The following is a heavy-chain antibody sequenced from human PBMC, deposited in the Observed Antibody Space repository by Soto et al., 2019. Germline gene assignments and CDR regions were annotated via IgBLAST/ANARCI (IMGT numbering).Heavy chain of an antibody. Sequence: QVQLVQSGAEVKKPGASVKVSCKASGYPFTSYGISWVRQAPGQGLEWMGWISGYNGNTNYAQKLQGRVTMTTDTSTRPAYMELRSRGSDDTAVYYCARVGVQQLVQGAVWGQGTTVTVSS. CDR1: GYPFTSYG. J-gene: IGHJ6*02. CDR3: ARVGVQQLVQGAV. V-gene: IGHV1-18*04. D-gene: IGHD6-13*01. CDR2: ISGYNGNT.